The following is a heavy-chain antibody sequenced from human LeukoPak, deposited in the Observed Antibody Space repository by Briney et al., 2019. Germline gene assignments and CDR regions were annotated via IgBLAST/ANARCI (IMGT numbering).Heavy chain of an antibody. Sequence: PSETLSLTCTVSGGSISSYYYSWIRQPAGKGLEWIGRINTSGSTNYNPSLKSRVTISADKPKKQFSLRLTSVTAADTAVYYCAREGSGSYLGYYYYMEVWGTGTTVTVSS. V-gene: IGHV4-4*07. J-gene: IGHJ6*03. CDR3: AREGSGSYLGYYYYMEV. CDR1: GGSISSYY. D-gene: IGHD3-10*01. CDR2: INTSGST.